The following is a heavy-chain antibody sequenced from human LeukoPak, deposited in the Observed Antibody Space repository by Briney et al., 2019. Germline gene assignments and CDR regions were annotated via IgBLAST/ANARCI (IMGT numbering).Heavy chain of an antibody. CDR3: ARRGGVGATFDY. V-gene: IGHV4-59*08. D-gene: IGHD1-26*01. CDR1: GGSISGYY. CDR2: IYYIGST. J-gene: IGHJ4*02. Sequence: SETLSLTCTVSGGSISGYYWTWIRQPPGKGLEWIGYIYYIGSTKYNPSLKSRVTISVDTSKNQFSLKLSSVTAADTAVYYCARRGGVGATFDYWGQGTLVTVSS.